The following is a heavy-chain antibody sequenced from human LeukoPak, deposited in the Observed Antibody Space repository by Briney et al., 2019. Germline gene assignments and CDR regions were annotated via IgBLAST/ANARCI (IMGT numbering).Heavy chain of an antibody. D-gene: IGHD5-18*01. CDR1: GFTVSSNY. CDR3: AGGSDTAMVPHYYYGMDV. Sequence: GGSLRLSCAASGFTVSSNYMSWVRQAPGKGLEWVSVIYSGGSTYYADSVKGRFTISRHNSKNTLYLQMNSLRAEDTAVYYCAGGSDTAMVPHYYYGMDVWGQGTTVTVSS. J-gene: IGHJ6*02. CDR2: IYSGGST. V-gene: IGHV3-53*04.